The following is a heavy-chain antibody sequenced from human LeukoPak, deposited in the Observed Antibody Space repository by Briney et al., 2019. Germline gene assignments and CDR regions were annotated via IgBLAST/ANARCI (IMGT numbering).Heavy chain of an antibody. CDR2: ISVSGPTT. CDR1: GFTFSNYA. J-gene: IGHJ4*02. V-gene: IGHV3-23*01. Sequence: GGSQRLSCAASGFTFSNYAMSWVRQAPGKGLEWVSSISVSGPTTYYADSVKGRFTISRDNSKNTLSLQMNSLRAEDTAESYCARQFRYFDHWGQGILVTVSS. CDR3: ARQFRYFDH. D-gene: IGHD4-11*01.